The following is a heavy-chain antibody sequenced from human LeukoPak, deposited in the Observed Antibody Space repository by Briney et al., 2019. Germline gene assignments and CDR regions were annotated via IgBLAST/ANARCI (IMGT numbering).Heavy chain of an antibody. J-gene: IGHJ4*02. D-gene: IGHD6-19*01. Sequence: GGSLRLSCAASGFTFSSYAMSWVRQFPGKGLEWVSAISGTGVSTYYADSVKGRFTISRDNSKNTLHLRMNSLRAEDTAVYYCAKGPLIEVAGTTWDYWGQGTLVTVSS. V-gene: IGHV3-23*01. CDR2: ISGTGVST. CDR3: AKGPLIEVAGTTWDY. CDR1: GFTFSSYA.